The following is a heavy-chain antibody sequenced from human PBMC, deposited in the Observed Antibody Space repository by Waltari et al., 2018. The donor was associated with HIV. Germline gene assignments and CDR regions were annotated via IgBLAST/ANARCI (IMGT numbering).Heavy chain of an antibody. CDR1: GFAVSNTD. V-gene: IGHV3-13*01. J-gene: IGHJ4*02. CDR2: VGIADDS. D-gene: IGHD2-15*01. Sequence: EVQLVESGGALVKPGGSLRLSCEASGFAVSNTDMHWVRQAPGKGLEWLSVVGIADDSYYSGSVKGRFTISRDDAQNSLYLQMNSLTVADTGVYFCARTIGGTYFDNWGQGTLVTVSS. CDR3: ARTIGGTYFDN.